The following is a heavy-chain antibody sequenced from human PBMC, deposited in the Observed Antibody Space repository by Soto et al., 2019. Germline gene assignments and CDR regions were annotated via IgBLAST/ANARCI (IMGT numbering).Heavy chain of an antibody. CDR1: GFTFSSYA. D-gene: IGHD6-13*01. CDR2: ITGTGGSK. J-gene: IGHJ5*02. V-gene: IGHV3-23*01. Sequence: GGSLRLSCAASGFTFSSYAMSWVRQAPGKGLEWVSAITGTGGSKHYADSVKGRSIISRDNSKNTLYLQMNSLRAEDTAVYYCAKDPPRYSSNPTAIDPWGQGTLVTVS. CDR3: AKDPPRYSSNPTAIDP.